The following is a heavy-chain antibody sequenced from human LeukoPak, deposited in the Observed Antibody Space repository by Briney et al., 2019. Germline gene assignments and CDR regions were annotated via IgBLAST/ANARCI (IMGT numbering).Heavy chain of an antibody. CDR2: INPNSGGT. D-gene: IGHD6-13*01. CDR3: ASGAYSSSWYPPDY. J-gene: IGHJ4*02. Sequence: ASVKVSCKASGYTFTGYYMHWVRQAPGQGLEWMGWINPNSGGTNYAQKFQGWVTMTRDTSISTAYMELSSLRSEDTAVYYCASGAYSSSWYPPDYWGQGTLVTVSS. CDR1: GYTFTGYY. V-gene: IGHV1-2*04.